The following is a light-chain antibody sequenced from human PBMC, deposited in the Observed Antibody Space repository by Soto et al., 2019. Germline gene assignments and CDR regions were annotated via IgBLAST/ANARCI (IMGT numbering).Light chain of an antibody. CDR3: RQALQTPSLT. V-gene: IGKV2-28*01. Sequence: DIVMTQSPLSLPVTPGEPASISCRSSQSLLHSNGYNYLDWYQQKPGQSPQLLIYLGSNRASGVPDRFSGSGSGTDFTLKISRVEAEDFGVYYGRQALQTPSLTFGQGTRLEMK. CDR2: LGS. J-gene: IGKJ5*01. CDR1: QSLLHSNGYNY.